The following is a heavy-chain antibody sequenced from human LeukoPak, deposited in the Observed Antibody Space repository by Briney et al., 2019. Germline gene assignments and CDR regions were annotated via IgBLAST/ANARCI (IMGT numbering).Heavy chain of an antibody. CDR2: IKQDGSEN. J-gene: IGHJ5*02. CDR3: ARVPPSGHISA. V-gene: IGHV3-7*04. Sequence: PGGSLRLSCAPSGCTFSSYWMSLVRQAPGKGLEWVASIKQDGSENYYVDSVKSRFTMSRDNAKNSLCLQVDSLRAEETGMYYCARVPPSGHISAWGEGSLVTASS. CDR1: GCTFSSYW.